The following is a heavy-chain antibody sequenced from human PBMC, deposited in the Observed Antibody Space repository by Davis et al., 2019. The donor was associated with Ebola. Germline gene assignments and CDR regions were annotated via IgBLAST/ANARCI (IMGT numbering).Heavy chain of an antibody. Sequence: GESLKISCAASGFTFSSYSMNWVRQAPGKGLEWVSSISSSSSYIYYADSVKGRFTISRDNAKNSLYLQMNSLRAEDTAVYYCARVNKRVVANSDYWGQGTLVTVSS. CDR1: GFTFSSYS. J-gene: IGHJ4*02. V-gene: IGHV3-21*01. CDR2: ISSSSSYI. CDR3: ARVNKRVVANSDY. D-gene: IGHD5-12*01.